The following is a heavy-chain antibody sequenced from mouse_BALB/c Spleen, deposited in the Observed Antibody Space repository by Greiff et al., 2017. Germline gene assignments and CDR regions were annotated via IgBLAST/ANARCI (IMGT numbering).Heavy chain of an antibody. CDR1: GYTFTSYT. CDR3: ARNGNYPWFAY. Sequence: VQLQQSGAELARPGASVKMSCKASGYTFTSYTMHCVKQRPGQGLEWIGYINPSSGYTNYNQKFKDKATLTADKSSSTAYMQLSSLTSEDSAVYYCARNGNYPWFAYWGQGTLVTVSA. CDR2: INPSSGYT. D-gene: IGHD2-1*01. J-gene: IGHJ3*01. V-gene: IGHV1-4*01.